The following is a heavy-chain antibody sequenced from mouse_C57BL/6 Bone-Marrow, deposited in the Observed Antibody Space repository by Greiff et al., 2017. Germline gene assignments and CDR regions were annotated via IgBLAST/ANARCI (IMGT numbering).Heavy chain of an antibody. V-gene: IGHV1-64*01. CDR2: IHPNSGST. Sequence: QVQLQQPGAELVKPGASVKLSCKASGYTFTSYWMHWVKQRPGQGLEWIGMIHPNSGSTNYNEKFKSKATLTVDKSSSTASMQISSLPSEDSAVYYCARSETSPFAYWGQGTLVTVSA. J-gene: IGHJ3*01. CDR1: GYTFTSYW. CDR3: ARSETSPFAY.